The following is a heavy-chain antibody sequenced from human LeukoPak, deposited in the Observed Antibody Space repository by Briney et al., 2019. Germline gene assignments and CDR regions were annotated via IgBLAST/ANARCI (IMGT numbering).Heavy chain of an antibody. Sequence: SETLSLTCAVYGGSFSGYYWSWIRQPPGKGLEWIGGIYYSGTTHYNPSLKSRVSILVDKSRNQFSLNLNSVTAADTAVYYCARDAYDSSGGERFDPWGQGTLVTVSS. CDR1: GGSFSGYY. D-gene: IGHD3-22*01. V-gene: IGHV4-34*01. CDR3: ARDAYDSSGGERFDP. CDR2: IYYSGTT. J-gene: IGHJ5*02.